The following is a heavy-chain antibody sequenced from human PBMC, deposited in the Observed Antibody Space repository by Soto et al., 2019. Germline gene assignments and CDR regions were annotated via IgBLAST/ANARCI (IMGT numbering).Heavy chain of an antibody. CDR2: IYYSGST. CDR1: VGSISSAGYY. J-gene: IGHJ4*02. CDR3: ARTAGHSYALFDY. V-gene: IGHV4-31*03. D-gene: IGHD5-18*01. Sequence: QVQLQESGPGLVKPSQTLSITCTVSVGSISSAGYYWSWIRQHPGKGLEWIGYIYYSGSTYYNPAPTSRVSISLDTSNNQRSLKLSSVTAADTAVYYCARTAGHSYALFDYWGQGTPVTVSS.